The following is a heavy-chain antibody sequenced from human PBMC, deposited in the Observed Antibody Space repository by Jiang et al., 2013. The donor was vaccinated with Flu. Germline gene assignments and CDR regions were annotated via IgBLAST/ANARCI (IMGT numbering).Heavy chain of an antibody. CDR2: FDREDDKT. Sequence: GAEVKKPGASVKVSCKVSGYTLTDLSLHWVRQAPGEGLEWMGGFDREDDKTIYALKFQGRVTMTEDTSTDTGYMDLSSLRSEDTAVYYCATVLSGPVITLPYYYYGMDVWGQGTTVTVSS. D-gene: IGHD3-10*01. CDR1: GYTLTDLS. CDR3: ATVLSGPVITLPYYYYGMDV. J-gene: IGHJ6*02. V-gene: IGHV1-24*01.